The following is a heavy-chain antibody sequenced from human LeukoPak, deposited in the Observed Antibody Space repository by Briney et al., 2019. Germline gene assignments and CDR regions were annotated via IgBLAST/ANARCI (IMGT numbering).Heavy chain of an antibody. CDR2: IRSSSSTI. CDR1: GFTFSSNA. Sequence: GGSLRLSCAASGFTFSSNAMNWVRQAPGKGLEWVSYIRSSSSTIYYADSVKGRFTISRDNAKNSLYLQMNSLRAEDTAVYYCARAKRNGFDIWGQGTMVTVSS. CDR3: ARAKRNGFDI. V-gene: IGHV3-48*01. J-gene: IGHJ3*02.